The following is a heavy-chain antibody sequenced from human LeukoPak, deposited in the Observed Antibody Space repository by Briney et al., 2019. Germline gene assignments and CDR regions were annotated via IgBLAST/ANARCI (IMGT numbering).Heavy chain of an antibody. J-gene: IGHJ4*02. CDR2: IYPSGST. CDR3: ARGGASSLPFDY. Sequence: SETLSLTCAVSGGSISSGGYSWSWIRQPAGKGLEWIGLIYPSGSTNYNLSLKSRVTMSVDTSKNQFSLKVNSVTAADTAVYYCARGGASSLPFDYWGQGTLVTVSS. V-gene: IGHV4-61*02. D-gene: IGHD1-26*01. CDR1: GGSISSGGYS.